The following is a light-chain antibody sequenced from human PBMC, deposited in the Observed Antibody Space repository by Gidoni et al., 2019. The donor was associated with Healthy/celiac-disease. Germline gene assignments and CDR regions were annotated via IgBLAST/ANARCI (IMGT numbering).Light chain of an antibody. CDR1: QSVLYSSNNKNY. J-gene: IGKJ2*01. Sequence: VALGERATINCKSSQSVLYSSNNKNYLAWYQQKPGQPPKLLIYWASTRESGVPDRFSGSGSGTDFTLTISSLQAEDVAVYYCQQYYSTPYTFGQGTKLEIK. V-gene: IGKV4-1*01. CDR2: WAS. CDR3: QQYYSTPYT.